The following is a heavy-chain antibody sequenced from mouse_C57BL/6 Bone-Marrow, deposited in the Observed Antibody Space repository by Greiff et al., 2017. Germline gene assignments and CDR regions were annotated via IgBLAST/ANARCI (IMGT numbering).Heavy chain of an antibody. CDR1: GFTFSDAW. J-gene: IGHJ4*01. Sequence: EVMLVESGGGLVQPGGSMKLSCAASGFTFSDAWMDWVRQSPEKGLEWVAEIRNKANNHATYYAESVKGRFTISRDDSKSSVYLQMNSLRAEDTGIYYCTRPSQLTGTPPYAMDYWGQGTSVTVSS. CDR2: IRNKANNHAT. D-gene: IGHD4-1*01. V-gene: IGHV6-6*01. CDR3: TRPSQLTGTPPYAMDY.